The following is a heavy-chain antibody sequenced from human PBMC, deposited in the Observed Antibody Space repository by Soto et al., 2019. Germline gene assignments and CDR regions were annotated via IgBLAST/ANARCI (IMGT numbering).Heavy chain of an antibody. J-gene: IGHJ4*02. D-gene: IGHD5-18*01. Sequence: QVQLQESGPGLVKPSETLSLTCTVSGGSVSSGSYYWSWIRQPPGKGLEWIGYIYYSGSTNYNPSLKSRVTISVDTSKNQFSLKLSSVTAADTAVYYCAREYIYGPYYFDYWGQGTLVTVSS. CDR2: IYYSGST. CDR3: AREYIYGPYYFDY. CDR1: GGSVSSGSYY. V-gene: IGHV4-61*01.